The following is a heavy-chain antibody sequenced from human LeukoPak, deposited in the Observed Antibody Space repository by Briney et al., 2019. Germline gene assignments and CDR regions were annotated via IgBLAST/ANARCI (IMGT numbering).Heavy chain of an antibody. CDR1: GFTFSGYA. Sequence: GGSLRLSCAASGFTFSGYAMSWVRQAPGKGLEWVSAISGSGGSTYYADSVKGRFTISRDNSKNTLYLQMNSLRAEDTAVYYCAKDGTDILTGDDYWGQGTLVTVSS. V-gene: IGHV3-23*01. J-gene: IGHJ4*02. CDR3: AKDGTDILTGDDY. CDR2: ISGSGGST. D-gene: IGHD3-9*01.